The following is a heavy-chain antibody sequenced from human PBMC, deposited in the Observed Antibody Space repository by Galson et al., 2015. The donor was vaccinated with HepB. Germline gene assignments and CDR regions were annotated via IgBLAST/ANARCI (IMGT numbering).Heavy chain of an antibody. Sequence: SLRLSCAASGFTFSSHYMHWVRHAPGKGLVWVSRINYDGSDTIYADSVRGRFTISRDNAKNSLYLQMNSLRAEDTAVYYCARSWRVSSSPLALFDYWGQGTLVTVSS. CDR3: ARSWRVSSSPLALFDY. J-gene: IGHJ4*02. CDR2: INYDGSDT. CDR1: GFTFSSHY. V-gene: IGHV3-74*01. D-gene: IGHD6-6*01.